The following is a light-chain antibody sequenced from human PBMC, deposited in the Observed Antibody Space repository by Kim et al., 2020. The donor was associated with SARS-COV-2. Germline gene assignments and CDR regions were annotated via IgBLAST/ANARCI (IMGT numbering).Light chain of an antibody. J-gene: IGLJ3*02. CDR3: CSYAGSYTLV. CDR1: SSDIGAYNY. V-gene: IGLV2-11*01. Sequence: GQSVTISCTGTSSDIGAYNYVSWYQHHPGKAPKLMISDVSKRPSGVPDRFSGSKSGNTASLTISGLQPEDEADYYCCSYAGSYTLVFGGGTKLTVL. CDR2: DVS.